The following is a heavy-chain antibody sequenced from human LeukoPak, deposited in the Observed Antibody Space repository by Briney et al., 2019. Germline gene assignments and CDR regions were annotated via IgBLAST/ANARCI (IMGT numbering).Heavy chain of an antibody. CDR3: AKVKTHWYFDR. J-gene: IGHJ4*02. D-gene: IGHD1-1*01. Sequence: PAGSLRLSCAVSGFPFSTNDMSWVRQAPGKGLEWVSAIGGSGGTTYEDSVKGRFTISRDNSKNTLYLQMNSLRAEDTAVYYCAKVKTHWYFDRWGQGTLVTVSS. CDR1: GFPFSTND. V-gene: IGHV3-23*01. CDR2: IGGSGGTT.